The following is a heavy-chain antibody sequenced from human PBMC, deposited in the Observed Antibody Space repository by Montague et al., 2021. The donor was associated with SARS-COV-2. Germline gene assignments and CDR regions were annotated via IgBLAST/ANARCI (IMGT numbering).Heavy chain of an antibody. Sequence: SETPSLTCTVSGGSISSYYWSWIRQPAGKGLEWIGRFYTTGSTNYNPSLKSRVTMSVDTSKNQFSLKLSSVTAADTAVYYCARSTFYSSGWWDNWYFDLWGRGTLVTVSS. CDR1: GGSISSYY. CDR2: FYTTGST. J-gene: IGHJ2*01. V-gene: IGHV4-4*07. D-gene: IGHD6-19*01. CDR3: ARSTFYSSGWWDNWYFDL.